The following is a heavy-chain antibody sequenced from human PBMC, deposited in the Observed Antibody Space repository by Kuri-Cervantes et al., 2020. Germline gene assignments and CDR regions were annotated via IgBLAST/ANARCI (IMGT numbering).Heavy chain of an antibody. V-gene: IGHV4-59*01. CDR1: GDSISSYY. CDR2: IYYSGST. Sequence: SETLSLTCNVSGDSISSYYWSWIRQPPGKGLEWIGYIYYSGSTNYNPSLKSRVTISVDTSKNQFSLKLSSVTAADTAVYYCARAYYCSGANCYGWYFDLWGRGTLVTVSS. CDR3: ARAYYCSGANCYGWYFDL. D-gene: IGHD2-15*01. J-gene: IGHJ2*01.